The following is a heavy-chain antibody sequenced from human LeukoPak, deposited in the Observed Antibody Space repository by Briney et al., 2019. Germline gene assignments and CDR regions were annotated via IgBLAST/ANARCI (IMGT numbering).Heavy chain of an antibody. Sequence: GGSLRLSCAASGSRFSKDAMSWVRQAPGKGLEWVSAISNRGENTYYADSVMGRFTISRDNSKNTLYLQMDSLRVEDTAVYYCAEERGASGRTTFDYWGQGTLVIVSS. CDR3: AEERGASGRTTFDY. D-gene: IGHD1-14*01. V-gene: IGHV3-23*01. CDR1: GSRFSKDA. J-gene: IGHJ4*02. CDR2: ISNRGENT.